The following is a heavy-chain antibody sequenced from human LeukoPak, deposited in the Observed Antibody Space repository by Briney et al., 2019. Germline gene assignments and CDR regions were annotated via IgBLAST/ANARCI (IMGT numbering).Heavy chain of an antibody. CDR3: ARVIVGATGYHFDY. CDR2: IIPILGIA. Sequence: SVKVSCKGSGGTFSSYAISWVRQAPGQGLEWMGRIIPILGIANYAQKFQGRVTITADKSTSTAYMELSSLRSEDTAVYYCARVIVGATGYHFDYWGQGTLVTVSS. J-gene: IGHJ4*02. CDR1: GGTFSSYA. V-gene: IGHV1-69*04. D-gene: IGHD1-26*01.